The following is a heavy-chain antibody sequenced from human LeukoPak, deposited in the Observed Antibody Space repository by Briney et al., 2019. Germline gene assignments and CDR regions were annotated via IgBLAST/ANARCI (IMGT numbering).Heavy chain of an antibody. Sequence: ASVKVSCKASGYTFTSYGISWVRQAPGQGLEWMGWISAYNGDTNYAQKLQRRVTMTTDTSTSTAYMEVRSLRSDDTAVYFCMSTSNWGSIIFDQWGQGTLVTVSS. CDR2: ISAYNGDT. J-gene: IGHJ4*02. V-gene: IGHV1-18*01. CDR1: GYTFTSYG. D-gene: IGHD7-27*01. CDR3: MSTSNWGSIIFDQ.